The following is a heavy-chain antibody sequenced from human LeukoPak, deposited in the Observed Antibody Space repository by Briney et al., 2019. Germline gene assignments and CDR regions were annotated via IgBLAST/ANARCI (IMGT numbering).Heavy chain of an antibody. J-gene: IGHJ4*02. D-gene: IGHD2-2*01. CDR2: IYYSGST. Sequence: SQTLSLTCTVSGGSISSGGYYWSWIRQHPGKGLEWIGYIYYSGSTYYNPSLKSRVTISVDTSKNQFSLKLSSVTAADTAVYYCARVVPAAISGLDYWGQGTLVTVSS. CDR3: ARVVPAAISGLDY. CDR1: GGSISSGGYY. V-gene: IGHV4-30-4*08.